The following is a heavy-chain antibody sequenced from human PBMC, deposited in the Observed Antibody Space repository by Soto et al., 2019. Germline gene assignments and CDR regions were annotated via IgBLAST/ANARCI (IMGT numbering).Heavy chain of an antibody. J-gene: IGHJ4*02. V-gene: IGHV4-59*01. CDR3: ARGGRAVAGTVYY. D-gene: IGHD6-19*01. CDR1: GGSISSYY. Sequence: PSETLSLTCTVSGGSISSYYWSWIRQPPGKGLEWIGYIYYSGSTNYNPSLKSRVTISVDTSKNQFSLKLSSVTAADTAVYYCARGGRAVAGTVYYWGQGTLVTVSS. CDR2: IYYSGST.